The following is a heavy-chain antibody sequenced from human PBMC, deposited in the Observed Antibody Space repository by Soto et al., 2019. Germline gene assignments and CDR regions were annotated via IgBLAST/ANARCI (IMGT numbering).Heavy chain of an antibody. J-gene: IGHJ4*02. CDR2: VTSSPSSM. CDR1: GFTFSGYI. D-gene: IGHD3-22*01. CDR3: AREADFASSGYVLDY. Sequence: AGGSLRLSCAASGFTFSGYIMNWVRQAPGKGLEWVSSVTSSPSSMFYADSVKGRFTISRDDAKDSLFLQMNSLRADDTAVYYCAREADFASSGYVLDYWGLGTLVTVSS. V-gene: IGHV3-21*01.